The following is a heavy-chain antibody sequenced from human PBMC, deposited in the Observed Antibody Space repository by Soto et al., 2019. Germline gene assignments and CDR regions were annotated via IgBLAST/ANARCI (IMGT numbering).Heavy chain of an antibody. CDR2: IFHSGST. Sequence: SETLSLTCAVSGGSISSSNWWSWVRQPPGKGLEWIGEIFHSGSTNYNPSLKSRVTISLDMSNNQFSLKLNSVTAADTAVYYCARVTSGLSLFDYWGQGT. V-gene: IGHV4-4*02. CDR3: ARVTSGLSLFDY. D-gene: IGHD6-19*01. CDR1: GGSISSSNW. J-gene: IGHJ4*02.